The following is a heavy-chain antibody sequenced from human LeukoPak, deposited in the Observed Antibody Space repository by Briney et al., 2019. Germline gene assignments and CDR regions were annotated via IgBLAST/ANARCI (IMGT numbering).Heavy chain of an antibody. J-gene: IGHJ4*02. Sequence: PGGSLRLSCAASGFTFSSYAMNWVRQAPGKGLEWVSSISSSSSYIYYADSVKGRFTISRDNAKNSLYLQMNSLRAEDTAVYYCAREGSLMTTVTTSPDFDYWGQGTLVTVSS. CDR2: ISSSSSYI. CDR3: AREGSLMTTVTTSPDFDY. D-gene: IGHD4-17*01. CDR1: GFTFSSYA. V-gene: IGHV3-21*01.